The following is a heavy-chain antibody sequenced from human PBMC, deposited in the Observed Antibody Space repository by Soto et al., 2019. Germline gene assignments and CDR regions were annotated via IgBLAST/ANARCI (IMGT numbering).Heavy chain of an antibody. Sequence: HPGGSLRLSCAASGFTFSSYGMHWVRQAPGKGLEWVAVMSYDGSNKYYADSVKGRFTISRDNSKNTLYLQMNSLRAEDTAVYYCAKRQDWVGANENDAFDIWGKGTMLTGSS. D-gene: IGHD1-26*01. V-gene: IGHV3-30*18. CDR3: AKRQDWVGANENDAFDI. CDR2: MSYDGSNK. CDR1: GFTFSSYG. J-gene: IGHJ3*02.